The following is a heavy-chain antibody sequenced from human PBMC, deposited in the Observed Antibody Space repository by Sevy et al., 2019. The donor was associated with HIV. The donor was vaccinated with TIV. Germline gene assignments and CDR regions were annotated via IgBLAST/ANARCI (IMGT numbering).Heavy chain of an antibody. CDR2: ISGSGGSGEKT. V-gene: IGHV3-23*01. D-gene: IGHD3-22*01. CDR3: ARKYDSSGYLDY. Sequence: GGSLRLSCAASGFTFSNYAMNWVRQAPGKGLEWVSGISGSGGSGEKTNYADSVKGRFTISRDDSKNSLYLQLNSLRAQETAIYYCARKYDSSGYLDYWGQGTLVTVSS. J-gene: IGHJ4*02. CDR1: GFTFSNYA.